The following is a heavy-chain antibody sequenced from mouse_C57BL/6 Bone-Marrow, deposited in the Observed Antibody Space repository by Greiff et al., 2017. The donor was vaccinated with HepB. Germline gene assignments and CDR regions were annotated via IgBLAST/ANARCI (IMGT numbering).Heavy chain of an antibody. J-gene: IGHJ1*03. CDR2: ISYDGSN. V-gene: IGHV3-6*01. CDR3: AREIEGYWYFDV. CDR1: GYSITSGYY. Sequence: EVQVVESGPGLVKPSQSLSLSCSVTGYSITSGYYWNLIRQFPGNKLEWMGYISYDGSNNYNPSLKNRISITRDTSKNQFFLKLNPVTTEDTATYYCAREIEGYWYFDVWGTGTTVTVSS.